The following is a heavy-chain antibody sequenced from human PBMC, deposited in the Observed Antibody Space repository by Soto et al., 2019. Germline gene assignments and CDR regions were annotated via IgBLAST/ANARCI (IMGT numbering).Heavy chain of an antibody. J-gene: IGHJ1*01. D-gene: IGHD2-15*01. CDR2: ISSSSSYI. CDR1: GFTFSSYA. CDR3: ARDGDRSCSGGSCHNAEYFQH. V-gene: IGHV3-21*01. Sequence: GGSLRLSCAASGFTFSSYAMHWVRQAPGKGLEWVSSISSSSSYIYYADSVKGRFTISRDNAKNSLYLQMNSLRAEDTAVYYCARDGDRSCSGGSCHNAEYFQHWGQGTLVTVSS.